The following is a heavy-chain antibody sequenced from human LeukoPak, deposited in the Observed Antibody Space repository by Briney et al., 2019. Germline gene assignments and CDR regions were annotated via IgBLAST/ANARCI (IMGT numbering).Heavy chain of an antibody. CDR3: ARERYYYDHTSEGNY. CDR2: IYNSGNT. J-gene: IGHJ4*02. Sequence: PSETLSLTCIVSGGSISSSNYYWGWIRQPPGKGLEWIGSIYNSGNTYYNPSLKSRVTISVDTSKNQFSLKLSSVTAADTAVYYCARERYYYDHTSEGNYWGQGTLVTVSS. CDR1: GGSISSSNYY. V-gene: IGHV4-39*01. D-gene: IGHD3-22*01.